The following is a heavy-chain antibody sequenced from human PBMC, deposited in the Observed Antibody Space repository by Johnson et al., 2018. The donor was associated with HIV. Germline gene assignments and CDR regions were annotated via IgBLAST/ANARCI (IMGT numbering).Heavy chain of an antibody. CDR3: ARSEGYSYCYNDAFDI. D-gene: IGHD5-18*01. CDR2: ITWNGGST. V-gene: IGHV3-20*04. CDR1: GFTFDDYG. Sequence: VQLVESGGGVVRPGGSLRLSCAASGFTFDDYGMSWVRQAPGKGLEWVSGITWNGGSTGYADSVKGRFTISRDNAKNSLYLQMNSLRAEDTALYYCARSEGYSYCYNDAFDIWGQGTMVTVSS. J-gene: IGHJ3*02.